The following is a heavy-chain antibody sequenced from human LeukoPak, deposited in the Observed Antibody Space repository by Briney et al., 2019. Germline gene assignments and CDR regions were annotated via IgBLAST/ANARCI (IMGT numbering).Heavy chain of an antibody. J-gene: IGHJ4*02. V-gene: IGHV4-59*08. D-gene: IGHD5-18*01. CDR3: ATCGYSYGCDY. CDR2: IYYSGST. Sequence: SETLSLTCTVSGGSISSYYWSWIRQPPGKGLEWIGYIYYSGSTNYNPSLKSRVTISVDTSKNQFSLKLSSVTAADTAVYYCATCGYSYGCDYWGQGTLVTVYS. CDR1: GGSISSYY.